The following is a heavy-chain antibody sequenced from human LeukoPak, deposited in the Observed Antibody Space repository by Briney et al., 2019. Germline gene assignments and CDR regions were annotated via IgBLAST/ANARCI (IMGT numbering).Heavy chain of an antibody. J-gene: IGHJ3*02. CDR1: GYTFTSYY. Sequence: ASVKVSCKASGYTFTSYYMHWVRQAPGQGLEWMGIINPSGGSTSYAQKFQGRVTMTTDTSTSTAYMELRSLRSDDTAVYYCARDRGALAVTTKLAFDIWGQGTMVTVSS. V-gene: IGHV1-46*01. CDR3: ARDRGALAVTTKLAFDI. D-gene: IGHD4-17*01. CDR2: INPSGGST.